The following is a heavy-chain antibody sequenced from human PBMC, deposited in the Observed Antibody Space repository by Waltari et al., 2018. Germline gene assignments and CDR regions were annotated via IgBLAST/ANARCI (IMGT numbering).Heavy chain of an antibody. CDR1: GGSITSGRYS. D-gene: IGHD3-22*01. V-gene: IGHV4-30-2*01. CDR3: ARGEYDSSGYYLDY. CDR2: IYHTGST. Sequence: QLQLQESASGLVKPSQPLTLRCAVSGGSITSGRYSWSWIRQPPGKDLEWIGYIYHTGSTYHNPSLKSRVTISVDRSENQFSLKLRSLTAADTAVYYCARGEYDSSGYYLDYWGQGTLVTVFS. J-gene: IGHJ4*02.